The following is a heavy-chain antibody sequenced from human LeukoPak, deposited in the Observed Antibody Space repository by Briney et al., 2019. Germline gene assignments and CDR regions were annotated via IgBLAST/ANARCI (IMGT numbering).Heavy chain of an antibody. Sequence: GASLQISCEGAGSIFSNYWIGWVRQLPGKGLEWMGIIYPGDCDTKYSPSFQGQVTISADTSINTAYVQWTSLKASDTAMYYCASTDPRHYGFDLWGPGTKVTVSS. V-gene: IGHV5-51*01. J-gene: IGHJ3*01. CDR2: IYPGDCDT. CDR3: ASTDPRHYGFDL. CDR1: GSIFSNYW. D-gene: IGHD4-17*01.